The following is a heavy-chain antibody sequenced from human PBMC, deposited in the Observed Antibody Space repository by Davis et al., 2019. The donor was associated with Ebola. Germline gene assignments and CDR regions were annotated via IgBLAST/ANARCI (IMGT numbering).Heavy chain of an antibody. CDR1: GFTFDDYA. Sequence: SLKISCAASGFTFDDYAMHWVRQAPGKGLEWVSGISWNSGSIGYADSVKGRFTISRDNAKNSLYLQMNSLRAEDTAVYYCARDRYCSGGSCYLYYYGMDVWGQGTTVTVSS. CDR2: ISWNSGSI. J-gene: IGHJ6*02. CDR3: ARDRYCSGGSCYLYYYGMDV. V-gene: IGHV3-9*01. D-gene: IGHD2-15*01.